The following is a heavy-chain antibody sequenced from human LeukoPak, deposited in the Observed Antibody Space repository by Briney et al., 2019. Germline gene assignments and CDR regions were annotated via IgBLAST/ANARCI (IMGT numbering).Heavy chain of an antibody. V-gene: IGHV4-34*01. CDR3: ASGSPYDFWSGYYPSYYYYYYGMDV. Sequence: SETLSLACAVYGGSFSGYYWSWIRQPPGKGLEWIGEINHSGSTNYNPSLKSRVTISVDTSKNQFSLKLSSVTAADTAVYYCASGSPYDFWSGYYPSYYYYYYGMDVWGQGTTVTVSS. CDR1: GGSFSGYY. J-gene: IGHJ6*02. CDR2: INHSGST. D-gene: IGHD3-3*01.